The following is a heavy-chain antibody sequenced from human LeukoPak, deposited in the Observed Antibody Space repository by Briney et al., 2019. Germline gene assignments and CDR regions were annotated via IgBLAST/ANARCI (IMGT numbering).Heavy chain of an antibody. Sequence: GRSLRLSGAASGFTFSSYAMNWVRKAPAKGLGWVAVISYDGSNKYYADSVKGRFTISRDNSKNTLYLQMNSLRAEDTAVYYCARDYYDYVWGSLDYWGQGTLVTVSS. V-gene: IGHV3-30*04. CDR2: ISYDGSNK. J-gene: IGHJ4*02. CDR3: ARDYYDYVWGSLDY. D-gene: IGHD3-16*01. CDR1: GFTFSSYA.